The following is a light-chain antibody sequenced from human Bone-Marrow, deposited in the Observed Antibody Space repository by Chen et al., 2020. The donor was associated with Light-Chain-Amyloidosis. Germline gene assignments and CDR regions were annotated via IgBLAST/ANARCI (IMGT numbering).Light chain of an antibody. CDR2: EVT. J-gene: IGLJ1*01. Sequence: QSALTQPASVSGSPGQSITISCTGTSSDVGGDNHVSWYQQHPDKAPKLMIYEVTNRPSWGPDRFSGSKSDNTSSLTISGLQTEDEADYFGSSYTITNTLVFGSGTRVTVL. CDR3: SSYTITNTLV. CDR1: SSDVGGDNH. V-gene: IGLV2-14*01.